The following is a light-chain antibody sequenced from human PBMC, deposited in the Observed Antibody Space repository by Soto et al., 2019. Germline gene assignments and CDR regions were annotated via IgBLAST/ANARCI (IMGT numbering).Light chain of an antibody. CDR2: DVS. Sequence: QSALTQPASVSGSPGQSITISCTGTSSDVGGYNYVSWYQQHPGKAPKLIIYDVSNRPPGVSNRFSGSKSGNTAALTISGLQDEDEADYYCSSYTSSSTLVFGGGTKLTVL. CDR3: SSYTSSSTLV. V-gene: IGLV2-14*03. J-gene: IGLJ2*01. CDR1: SSDVGGYNY.